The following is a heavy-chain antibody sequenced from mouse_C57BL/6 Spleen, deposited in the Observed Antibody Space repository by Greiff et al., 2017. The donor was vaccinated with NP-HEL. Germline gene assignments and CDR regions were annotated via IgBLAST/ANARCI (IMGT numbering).Heavy chain of an antibody. CDR1: GYTFTNYW. CDR3: ARSGGYYGNLGFAY. J-gene: IGHJ3*01. D-gene: IGHD2-1*01. Sequence: QVQLKESGAELVRPGPSVKMSCKASGYTFTNYWIGWAKQRPGHGLEWIGDIYPGGGYTNYNEKFKGKATLTADKSSSTAYMQFSSLTSEDSAIYYCARSGGYYGNLGFAYWGQGTLVTVSA. CDR2: IYPGGGYT. V-gene: IGHV1-63*01.